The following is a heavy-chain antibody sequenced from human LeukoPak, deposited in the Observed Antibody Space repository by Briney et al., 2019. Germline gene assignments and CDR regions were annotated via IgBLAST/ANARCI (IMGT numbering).Heavy chain of an antibody. CDR2: IYYSGST. D-gene: IGHD3-10*01. CDR3: ARGTYYYGSGIAFDI. J-gene: IGHJ3*02. Sequence: SETLSLTCTVSGGSISSNSYYWGWIRQPPGKGLEWIGSIYYSGSTYYNPSLKSRVTISVDTSKNQFSLKLSSVTAADTAVYYCARGTYYYGSGIAFDIWGQGTMVTVSS. V-gene: IGHV4-39*01. CDR1: GGSISSNSYY.